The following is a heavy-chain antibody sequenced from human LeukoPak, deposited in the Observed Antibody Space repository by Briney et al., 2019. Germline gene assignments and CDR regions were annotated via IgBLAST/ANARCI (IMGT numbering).Heavy chain of an antibody. CDR2: ISSSSSYI. D-gene: IGHD6-13*01. V-gene: IGHV3-21*01. CDR1: GFTFSSYS. Sequence: GGSLRLSCAASGFTFSSYSMNWVRQAPGKGLEWVSSISSSSSYIYYADSVKGRFTISRDNAKNSLYLQMNSLRAEDTAVYYCARDLGPQGSSWYVPRYYYYYGMDVWGQGTTVTVSS. CDR3: ARDLGPQGSSWYVPRYYYYYGMDV. J-gene: IGHJ6*02.